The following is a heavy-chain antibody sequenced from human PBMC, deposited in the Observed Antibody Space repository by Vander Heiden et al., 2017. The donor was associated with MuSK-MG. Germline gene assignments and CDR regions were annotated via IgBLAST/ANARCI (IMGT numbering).Heavy chain of an antibody. CDR1: GYTFSNYP. CDR2: IATSTGRP. CDR3: ATGESYHDVQSHYIAIGYFSR. V-gene: IGHV7-4-1*01. Sequence: QGQLVQSGSELKKPGASVKVSCHGSGYTFSNYPLAWVRQTPGQGFEWMGWIATSTGRPTFAPGFSGRFVFSLDGSANMAYLQIFSLRTEDTAVYYCATGESYHDVQSHYIAIGYFSRWGQGTLVTVSS. D-gene: IGHD3-22*01. J-gene: IGHJ1*01.